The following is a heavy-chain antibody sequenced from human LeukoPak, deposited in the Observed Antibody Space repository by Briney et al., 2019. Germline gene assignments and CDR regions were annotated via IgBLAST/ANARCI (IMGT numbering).Heavy chain of an antibody. CDR2: IYTSGST. CDR1: GGSISTSSYY. D-gene: IGHD3-16*01. J-gene: IGHJ6*03. Sequence: SETLSLTCTVSGGSISTSSYYWSWIRQPAGKGLEWIGRIYTSGSTNYNPSLKSRVTMSVDTSKNQFSLKLSSVTAADTAVYYCARERGPYDYVWGSGEYYMDVWGKGTTVTISS. CDR3: ARERGPYDYVWGSGEYYMDV. V-gene: IGHV4-61*02.